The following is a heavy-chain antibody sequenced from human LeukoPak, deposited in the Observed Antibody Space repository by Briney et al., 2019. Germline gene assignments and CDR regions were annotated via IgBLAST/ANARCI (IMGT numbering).Heavy chain of an antibody. CDR3: ARDDYDGFDP. CDR2: IIPIFGTA. Sequence: ASVKVSCKASGGTFSSYAISWVRQAPGQGLEWMGGIIPIFGTANYAQKFQGRVTITADESTSTAYMELGSLRSEDTAVYYCARDDYDGFDPWGQGTLVTVSS. V-gene: IGHV1-69*01. CDR1: GGTFSSYA. J-gene: IGHJ5*02. D-gene: IGHD4-17*01.